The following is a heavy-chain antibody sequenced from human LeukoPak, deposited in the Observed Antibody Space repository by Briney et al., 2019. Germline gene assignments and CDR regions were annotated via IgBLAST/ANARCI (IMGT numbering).Heavy chain of an antibody. D-gene: IGHD1-26*01. Sequence: SETLSLTCTVSGGSISGYYWSWIRQPPGKGLEWIGYIYYSGSTNYNPSLKSRVTISVDTSKNQFSLKLSSVTAADTAVYYCARAQWELLVWDYWGQGTLVTVSS. CDR3: ARAQWELLVWDY. CDR2: IYYSGST. CDR1: GGSISGYY. V-gene: IGHV4-59*01. J-gene: IGHJ4*02.